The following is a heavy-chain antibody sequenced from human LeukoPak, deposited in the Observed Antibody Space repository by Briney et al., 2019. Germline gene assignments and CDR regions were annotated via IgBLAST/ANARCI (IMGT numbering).Heavy chain of an antibody. V-gene: IGHV1-69*13. J-gene: IGHJ3*02. Sequence: SVKVSCKASGGTFSSYAISWVRQAPGQRLEWMGGIIPIFGTANYAQKFQGRVTITADESTSTAYMELSSLRSEDTAVYYCARGRELVVDAFDIWGQGTMVTVSS. CDR1: GGTFSSYA. CDR3: ARGRELVVDAFDI. CDR2: IIPIFGTA. D-gene: IGHD1-26*01.